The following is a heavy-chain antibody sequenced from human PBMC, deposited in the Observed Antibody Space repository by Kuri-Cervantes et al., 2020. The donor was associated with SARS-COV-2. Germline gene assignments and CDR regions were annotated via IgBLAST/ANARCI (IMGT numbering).Heavy chain of an antibody. V-gene: IGHV4-39*07. CDR2: IYYSGST. J-gene: IGHJ2*01. D-gene: IGHD1-14*01. CDR3: ARDHRGKNWNHRTFWYFDL. Sequence: SETLSLTCTVSGGSISSSSYYWGWIRQPPGKGLEWIGSIYYSGSTYYNPSLKSRVTISVDTSKNQFSLKLSSVTAADTAVYYCARDHRGKNWNHRTFWYFDLWGRGTLVTVSS. CDR1: GGSISSSSYY.